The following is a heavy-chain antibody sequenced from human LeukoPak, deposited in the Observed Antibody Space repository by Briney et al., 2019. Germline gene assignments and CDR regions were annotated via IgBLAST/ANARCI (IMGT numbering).Heavy chain of an antibody. CDR2: ISRIGNT. D-gene: IGHD4-11*01. J-gene: IGHJ5*02. Sequence: SGTLSLTCAVSGGSFSSGYWWSWVRQSPGKGLEFIGQISRIGNTNYNPSLRSRVSVSMDKSLNLFSLNLTSVTTADTAVYYCARETDYSHPNYFDPWGQGTLVTVSS. CDR3: ARETDYSHPNYFDP. CDR1: GGSFSSGYW. V-gene: IGHV4-4*02.